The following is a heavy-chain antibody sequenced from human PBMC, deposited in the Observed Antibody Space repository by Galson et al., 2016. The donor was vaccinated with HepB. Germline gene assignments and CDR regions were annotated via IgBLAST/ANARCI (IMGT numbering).Heavy chain of an antibody. CDR1: GFTFSCYW. CDR2: INQDGSEK. D-gene: IGHD3-22*01. CDR3: ARETGGYYDSRGYYSNNWFDP. J-gene: IGHJ5*02. Sequence: SLRLSCAASGFTFSCYWMSWVRQAPGKGLEWVANINQDGSEKNYVDSVKGRFTISRDNAKNSLYLQMNSLRAEDTAVYYCARETGGYYDSRGYYSNNWFDPWGQGTLVTVSS. V-gene: IGHV3-7*01.